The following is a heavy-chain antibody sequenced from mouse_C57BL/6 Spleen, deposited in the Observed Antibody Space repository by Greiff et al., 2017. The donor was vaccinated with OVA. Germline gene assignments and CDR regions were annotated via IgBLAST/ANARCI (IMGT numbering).Heavy chain of an antibody. J-gene: IGHJ1*03. Sequence: EVHLVESGGDLVKPGGSLKLSCAASGFTFSSYGMSWVRQTPDKRLEWVATISSGGSYTYYPDSVKGRFTISSDNAKNTLYLQMSSLKSEDTAMYYCARHEDTTVVADWYFDVWGTGTTVTVSS. CDR2: ISSGGSYT. CDR3: ARHEDTTVVADWYFDV. CDR1: GFTFSSYG. V-gene: IGHV5-6*01. D-gene: IGHD1-1*01.